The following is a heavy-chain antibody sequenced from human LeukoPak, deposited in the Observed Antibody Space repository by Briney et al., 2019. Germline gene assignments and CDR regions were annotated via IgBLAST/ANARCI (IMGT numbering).Heavy chain of an antibody. Sequence: GGSLRLSCAASGFTVSSNYMSWVRQAPGKGLEWVSVIYSGGSTYYADSVKGRFTISRDNSKNTLYLQMNSLRAEDTAVYYCARDGHYYGSGSPFYFDYWGQGTLVTVSS. D-gene: IGHD3-10*01. CDR1: GFTVSSNY. J-gene: IGHJ4*02. CDR2: IYSGGST. CDR3: ARDGHYYGSGSPFYFDY. V-gene: IGHV3-53*01.